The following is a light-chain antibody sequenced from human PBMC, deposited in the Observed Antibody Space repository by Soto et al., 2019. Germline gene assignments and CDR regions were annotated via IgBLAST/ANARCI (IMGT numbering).Light chain of an antibody. V-gene: IGLV2-11*01. CDR1: SRDVGGSNY. J-gene: IGLJ2*01. CDR3: CSHAGSYVV. Sequence: QSALTQPRSVSGSPGQSATISCTGTSRDVGGSNYVTWYQQHPGKAPKLMIYDVSKRPSGVPDRFSGSKSGNTASLTISGLQADDEADYYCCSHAGSYVVFGGGTQLTVL. CDR2: DVS.